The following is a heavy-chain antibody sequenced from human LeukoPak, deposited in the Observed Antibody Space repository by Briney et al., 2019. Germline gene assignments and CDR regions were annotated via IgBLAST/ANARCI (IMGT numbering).Heavy chain of an antibody. D-gene: IGHD1-26*01. V-gene: IGHV3-33*01. J-gene: IGHJ4*02. CDR1: GFTFSSYG. Sequence: PGGSLRLSCAASGFTFSSYGMHWVRQAPGKGLEWVAVIWYDGSNKYYADSVKGRFTISRDNSKNTLYLQMNSLRADDTAVYYCARRSSGTSGLDYWGQGILVTVSS. CDR3: ARRSSGTSGLDY. CDR2: IWYDGSNK.